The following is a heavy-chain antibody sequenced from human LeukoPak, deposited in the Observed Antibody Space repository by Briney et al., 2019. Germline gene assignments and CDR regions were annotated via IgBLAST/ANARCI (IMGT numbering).Heavy chain of an antibody. J-gene: IGHJ4*02. V-gene: IGHV3-74*01. CDR1: GFTFSSYW. D-gene: IGHD6-13*01. Sequence: GRSLRLSCAASGFTFSSYWMHWVRQAPGKGLVWVSRINSDGSSTSYADSVKGRFTISRDNAKNTLYLQMNSLRAEDTAVYYCARTRTGYSGGYWGQGTLVTVSS. CDR3: ARTRTGYSGGY. CDR2: INSDGSST.